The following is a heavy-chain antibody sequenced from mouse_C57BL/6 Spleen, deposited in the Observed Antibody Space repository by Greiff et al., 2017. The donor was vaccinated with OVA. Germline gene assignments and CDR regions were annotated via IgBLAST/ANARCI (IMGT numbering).Heavy chain of an antibody. CDR1: GYTFTSSG. J-gene: IGHJ4*01. V-gene: IGHV1-81*01. Sequence: QVQLQQSGAELARPGASVKLSCKASGYTFTSSGISWVKQRTGQGLEWIGEIYPRSGNTYYNEKFKGKATLTADKSSSTAYMELRSLTSEDSAVSFCAREGGMGGSSYFYAMDYWGQGTSVTVSS. CDR2: IYPRSGNT. CDR3: AREGGMGGSSYFYAMDY. D-gene: IGHD1-1*01.